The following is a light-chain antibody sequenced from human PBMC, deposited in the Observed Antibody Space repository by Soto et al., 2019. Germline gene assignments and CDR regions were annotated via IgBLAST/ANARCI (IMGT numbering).Light chain of an antibody. J-gene: IGKJ1*01. V-gene: IGKV3-20*01. CDR3: QQYNSYSRWT. Sequence: EIVLTQSPGTLSLSPGERATLSCRASQSLSSSYLAWYQQKPGQAPRLLIYGASSRATGIPDRFSGSGSGTDFTLTISSLQPDDFATYYCQQYNSYSRWTFGQGTKVDIK. CDR2: GAS. CDR1: QSLSSSY.